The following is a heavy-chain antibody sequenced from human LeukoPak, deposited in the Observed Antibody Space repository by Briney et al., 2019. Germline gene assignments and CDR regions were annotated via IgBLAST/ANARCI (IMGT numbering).Heavy chain of an antibody. Sequence: KPSETLSLTCTVSGASITNNSYFWGWIRQPPGRGLEWIATFSYGGSTYYDPYLKSRVSISVDTSKNQFSLKLSSVTAADTAVYYCARGQQWLPHFDYWGQGTLVTVSS. V-gene: IGHV4-39*07. CDR1: GASITNNSYF. CDR2: FSYGGST. J-gene: IGHJ4*02. D-gene: IGHD6-19*01. CDR3: ARGQQWLPHFDY.